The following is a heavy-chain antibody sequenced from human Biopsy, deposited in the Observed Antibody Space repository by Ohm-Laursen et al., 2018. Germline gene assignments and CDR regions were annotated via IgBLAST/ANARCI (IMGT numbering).Heavy chain of an antibody. D-gene: IGHD3-3*01. CDR1: GYTFTGYY. J-gene: IGHJ4*02. CDR2: INPKSGGT. V-gene: IGHV1-2*02. Sequence: ATVKISCKASGYTFTGYYLHWVRQAPGQGLEWMGWINPKSGGTHYLEKFRGRVTMTRDTSISTAYMEVGSLKSDDPAVYYCAIDGYDFFADYLKIDQWGQGTLVTVSS. CDR3: AIDGYDFFADYLKIDQ.